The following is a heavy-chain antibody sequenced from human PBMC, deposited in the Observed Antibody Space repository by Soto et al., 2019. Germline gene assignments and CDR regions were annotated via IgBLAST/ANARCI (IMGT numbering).Heavy chain of an antibody. CDR1: GGSISSSSYY. J-gene: IGHJ5*02. CDR2: IYYSGST. CDR3: ARLIRGVVVITTVRVGWFDP. Sequence: PXGTLSLTCTVSGGSISSSSYYWGWIRQPPGKGLEWIGSIYYSGSTYYNPSLKSRVTISVDTSKNQFSLKLSSVTAADTAVYYCARLIRGVVVITTVRVGWFDPWGQGTLVTVSS. D-gene: IGHD3-22*01. V-gene: IGHV4-39*01.